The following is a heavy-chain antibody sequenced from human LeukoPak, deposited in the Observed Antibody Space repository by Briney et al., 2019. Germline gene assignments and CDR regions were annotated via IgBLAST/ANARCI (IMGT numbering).Heavy chain of an antibody. CDR2: IAHHGNNK. Sequence: PGGSLRLSCGASGFTFSSSAMHWVRQGPGKGLEWVAYIAHHGNNKYYADSVKGRFTISRDNSKGSLYLQMNSLRADDTAVYYCAKDGSWSCTDWDQGTLVRVSS. D-gene: IGHD2-8*02. V-gene: IGHV3-30*02. CDR1: GFTFSSSA. CDR3: AKDGSWSCTD. J-gene: IGHJ4*02.